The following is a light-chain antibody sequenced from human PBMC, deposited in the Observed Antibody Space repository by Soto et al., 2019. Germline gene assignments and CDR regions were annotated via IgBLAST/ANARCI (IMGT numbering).Light chain of an antibody. CDR3: AAWDDSLHGVA. CDR1: TSNIGSNA. V-gene: IGLV1-44*01. J-gene: IGLJ3*02. CDR2: KNN. Sequence: QSVLTQPPSASGTPGQSVTLSCSGSTSNIGSNAVNWYQQLPGTAPKLLIYKNNQRPSGVPDRFSGSKFGTSASLAISGLQSEDEADYHCAAWDDSLHGVAFVGGTKLTVL.